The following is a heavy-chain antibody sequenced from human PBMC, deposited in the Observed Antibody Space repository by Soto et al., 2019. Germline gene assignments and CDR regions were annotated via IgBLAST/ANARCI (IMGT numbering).Heavy chain of an antibody. J-gene: IGHJ6*02. CDR2: IYSGGST. V-gene: IGHV3-53*02. Sequence: VQLVETGGGLIQPGGSLRLSCAASGFTVSSNYMSWVRKAPGKGLEWGSVIYSGGSTYYSDSVMGRFTNSRDNSKNTLYLQMKSLRDEDPAVYYCARDPPATRHGMDVWRQGTTVTVAS. CDR3: ARDPPATRHGMDV. CDR1: GFTVSSNY.